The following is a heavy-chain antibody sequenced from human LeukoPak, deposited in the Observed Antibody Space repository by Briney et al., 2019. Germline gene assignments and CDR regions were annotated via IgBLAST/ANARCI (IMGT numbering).Heavy chain of an antibody. CDR3: ARDRIAAAGFSRYGMDV. CDR1: GYTFTSYG. V-gene: IGHV1-18*01. D-gene: IGHD6-13*01. Sequence: ASEKVSCKAAGYTFTSYGISWVRQAPGRGLEWMGWISAYNGNTNYVQKLQGRVTMTTDTSTRTAYMELRSLRSDDTAVYYCARDRIAAAGFSRYGMDVWGQGTTVTVSS. CDR2: ISAYNGNT. J-gene: IGHJ6*02.